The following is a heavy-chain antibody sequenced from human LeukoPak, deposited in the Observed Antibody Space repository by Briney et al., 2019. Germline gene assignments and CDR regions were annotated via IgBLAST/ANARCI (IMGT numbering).Heavy chain of an antibody. J-gene: IGHJ6*02. V-gene: IGHV3-73*01. Sequence: GVSLRLSCTASGFTLNCFDVHGVRQSSGKGLEWVGRIKTKVVSYATSYAAPLKGTFTLSTDNTKNTAYMQMYRPKTEDTAVYYTSRRPLPGSLNVWGQGTTVTVSS. CDR1: GFTLNCFD. CDR3: SRRPLPGSLNV. CDR2: IKTKVVSYAT. D-gene: IGHD3-16*01.